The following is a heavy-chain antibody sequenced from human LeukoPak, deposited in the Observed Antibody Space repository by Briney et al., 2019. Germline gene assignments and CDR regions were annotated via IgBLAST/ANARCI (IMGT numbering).Heavy chain of an antibody. J-gene: IGHJ5*02. Sequence: PSETLSLTCTVSGSSNSSGGYYWSWIRQHPGKGLEWIGYIYYSGSSYYNPSLRSRVTISVDTSKNQFSLKLSSVTAADTAVYYCARTAVAYSGYDVGFDPWGQGTLVTVSS. CDR2: IYYSGSS. CDR1: GSSNSSGGYY. CDR3: ARTAVAYSGYDVGFDP. V-gene: IGHV4-31*03. D-gene: IGHD5-12*01.